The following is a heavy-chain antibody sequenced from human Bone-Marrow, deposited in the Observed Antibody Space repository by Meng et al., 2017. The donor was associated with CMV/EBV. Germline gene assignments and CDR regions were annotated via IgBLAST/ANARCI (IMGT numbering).Heavy chain of an antibody. CDR1: GYTFTGYY. V-gene: IGHV1-2*02. Sequence: KISCAASGYTFTGYYMHWVRQAPGQGLEWMGWINPNSGGTNYAQKFQGRVTMTRDTSISTAYMELSRLRSDDTAVYYCARGGGWDPPGEYDYVWGNYRWVDYWGQGTLVTVSS. CDR3: ARGGGWDPPGEYDYVWGNYRWVDY. J-gene: IGHJ4*02. D-gene: IGHD3-16*02. CDR2: INPNSGGT.